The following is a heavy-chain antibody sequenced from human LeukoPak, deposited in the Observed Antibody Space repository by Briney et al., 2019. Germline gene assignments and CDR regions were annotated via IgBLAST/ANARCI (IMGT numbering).Heavy chain of an antibody. CDR3: AKDLTYDYDSTGYYFDY. J-gene: IGHJ4*02. CDR1: GLTLSNYW. D-gene: IGHD3-22*01. CDR2: IKQDGSEK. V-gene: IGHV3-7*03. Sequence: GGSLRLSCTASGLTLSNYWMIWVRQAPGKGLQWVAKIKQDGSEKYYVDSVKGRFTISRDNSKNTLYLQLNSLRAEDRAIYYCAKDLTYDYDSTGYYFDYWGQGTLVTVSS.